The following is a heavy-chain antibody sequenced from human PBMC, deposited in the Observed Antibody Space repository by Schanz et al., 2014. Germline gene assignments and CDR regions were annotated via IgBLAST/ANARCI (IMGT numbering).Heavy chain of an antibody. J-gene: IGHJ4*02. V-gene: IGHV7-4-1*02. Sequence: QVQLVQSGSELKKPGASVKVSCEASGYPFTNYAINWVRQAPGQGLEWMGWINTITGNPTYAQGFRGRFVLSLDTSVSTTYLQISSLKAEDTAAYYCTTETIAMAGTFSIWGQGTLVTVSS. CDR3: TTETIAMAGTFSI. CDR1: GYPFTNYA. D-gene: IGHD6-19*01. CDR2: INTITGNP.